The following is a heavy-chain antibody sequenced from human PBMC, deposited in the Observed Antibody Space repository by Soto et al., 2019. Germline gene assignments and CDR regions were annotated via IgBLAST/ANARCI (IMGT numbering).Heavy chain of an antibody. Sequence: SETLSLTCTVSGGSISSYYWSWIRQPPGKGLEWIGYIYYSGSTNYNPSLKSRVTISVDTSRKQFYLELNSVTAADTAVYYCARGLKRLRRYYDSSGPGGAFDIWGQGTMVTVSS. V-gene: IGHV4-59*12. CDR1: GGSISSYY. CDR2: IYYSGST. J-gene: IGHJ3*02. CDR3: ARGLKRLRRYYDSSGPGGAFDI. D-gene: IGHD3-22*01.